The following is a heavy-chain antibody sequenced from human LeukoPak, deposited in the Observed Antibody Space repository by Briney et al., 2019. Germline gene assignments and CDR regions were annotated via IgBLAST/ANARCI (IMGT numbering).Heavy chain of an antibody. CDR1: GFSFSTLW. D-gene: IGHD1-7*01. Sequence: PGGSLRLSCAASGFSFSTLWMAWVHQAPGKGLEWVANINQYGSEEFYVDSVKGRFTISRDNAKNSVFLQMNSLRADDTAVYYCARDATGSTRDIWGQGTMVTVSS. CDR3: ARDATGSTRDI. V-gene: IGHV3-7*01. J-gene: IGHJ3*02. CDR2: INQYGSEE.